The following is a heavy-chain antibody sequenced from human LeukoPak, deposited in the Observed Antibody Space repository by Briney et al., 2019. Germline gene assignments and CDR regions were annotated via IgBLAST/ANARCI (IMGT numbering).Heavy chain of an antibody. J-gene: IGHJ6*02. D-gene: IGHD2-21*02. CDR3: ARAGAYCGGDCYSMDV. V-gene: IGHV1-3*01. Sequence: ASVKVSCKASGYTFTNYAVHWVRQAPGQRLEWMGWINAGNGNTEYSQNFQDRVTITRDTSATTAYMELSSLRSEDTAVYYCARAGAYCGGDCYSMDVWGQGTTVTVSS. CDR2: INAGNGNT. CDR1: GYTFTNYA.